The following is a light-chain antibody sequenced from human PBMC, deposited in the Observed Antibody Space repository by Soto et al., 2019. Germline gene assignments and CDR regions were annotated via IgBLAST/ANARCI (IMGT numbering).Light chain of an antibody. J-gene: IGKJ5*01. V-gene: IGKV3-15*01. CDR3: QQYNNWIT. Sequence: ETVMTQSPATLSLSPGERATLSCRASQSVSSKLVWYQQKPGQAPRFLIYGASTRATGVPARFSGSWSGTEFTLTISSLQSEDFAVYYCQQYNNWITFGQGTRLEIK. CDR1: QSVSSK. CDR2: GAS.